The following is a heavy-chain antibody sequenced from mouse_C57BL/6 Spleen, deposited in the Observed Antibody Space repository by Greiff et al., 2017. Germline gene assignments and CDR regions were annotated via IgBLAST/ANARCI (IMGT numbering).Heavy chain of an antibody. J-gene: IGHJ4*01. CDR3: AREGPLY. CDR2: IHPTSGST. V-gene: IGHV1-64*01. D-gene: IGHD3-3*01. Sequence: VQLQQSGAELVKPGASVKLSCTASGYTFTSYWMHWVKQRPGQGLEWIGMIHPTSGSTNYNEKFKSKATLTVDKSYITAYMQLSSLTSEDSAVYYCAREGPLYWGQGTSVTVSS. CDR1: GYTFTSYW.